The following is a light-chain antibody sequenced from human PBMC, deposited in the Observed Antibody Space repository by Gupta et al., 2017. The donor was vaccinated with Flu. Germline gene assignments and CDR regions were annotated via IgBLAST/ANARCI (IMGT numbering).Light chain of an antibody. J-gene: IGLJ3*02. V-gene: IGLV1-40*01. Sequence: QSVLTQPPSVSAVPGQRVTISCTGSSSNIGAGYDVHWYQQLPGTAPKVLIYGSSNRPSGVPDRFFASKSGTSASLAITGLQAEDEADYYCQSYDTSLSGWVFGGGTKVTAL. CDR1: SSNIGAGYD. CDR3: QSYDTSLSGWV. CDR2: GSS.